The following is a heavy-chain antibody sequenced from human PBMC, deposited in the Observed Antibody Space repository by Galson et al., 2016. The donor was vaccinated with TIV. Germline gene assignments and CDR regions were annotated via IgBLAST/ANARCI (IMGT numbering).Heavy chain of an antibody. V-gene: IGHV3-30*03. CDR3: ARWNDHGDRSYDY. J-gene: IGHJ4*02. D-gene: IGHD4-17*01. CDR2: ISHDGEKK. Sequence: SLRLSCEASGFTFSIYVMHWVRQAPGKGLEWVAVISHDGEKKFYADSGKGRVTISRVDSKNTVYLQMNNLRAEDTAVYYCARWNDHGDRSYDYWGQGTLVTVSS. CDR1: GFTFSIYV.